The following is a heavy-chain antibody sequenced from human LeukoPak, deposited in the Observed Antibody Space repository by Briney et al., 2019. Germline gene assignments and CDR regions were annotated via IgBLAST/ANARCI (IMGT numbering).Heavy chain of an antibody. J-gene: IGHJ3*02. CDR3: ARDAKAWIQLRRDAFDI. V-gene: IGHV3-21*01. CDR2: ISSSSRYI. D-gene: IGHD5-18*01. CDR1: GFTFSSYS. Sequence: PGGSLRLSCAASGFTFSSYSMNWVRQAPGKGLEWVSSISSSSRYIYYADSVKGRFTISRDNAKNSLYLQMNSLRAEDTAVYYCARDAKAWIQLRRDAFDIWGQGTMVTVSS.